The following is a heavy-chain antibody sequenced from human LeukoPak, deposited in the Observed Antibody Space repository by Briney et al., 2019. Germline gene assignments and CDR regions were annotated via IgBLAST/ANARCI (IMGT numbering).Heavy chain of an antibody. Sequence: TLRLSCAAPGFTISSYVMQWVRQAPGKGLEWVTVISKDGSNEYYGGSVKGRFTISRDNSKNTLYLQMNSLRAEDTAVYYCARDRPDITIFGAFDYWGQGTLVTVSS. D-gene: IGHD3-3*01. J-gene: IGHJ4*02. V-gene: IGHV3-30*04. CDR2: ISKDGSNE. CDR3: ARDRPDITIFGAFDY. CDR1: GFTISSYV.